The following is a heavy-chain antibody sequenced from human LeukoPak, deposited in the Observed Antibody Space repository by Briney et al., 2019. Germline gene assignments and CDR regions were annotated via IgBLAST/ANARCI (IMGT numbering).Heavy chain of an antibody. CDR3: ARESGLDYYESSGYFPFDT. Sequence: PSETLSLTCTVSSGSINSFYWNWIRQPAGKGPEWIGRIYGTGTTNYNPSLKSRVSMSMETSKNRFSLRLTSVTAADTAVYYCARESGLDYYESSGYFPFDTGGQGTLVTVSA. J-gene: IGHJ4*02. CDR1: SGSINSFY. V-gene: IGHV4-4*07. D-gene: IGHD3-22*01. CDR2: IYGTGTT.